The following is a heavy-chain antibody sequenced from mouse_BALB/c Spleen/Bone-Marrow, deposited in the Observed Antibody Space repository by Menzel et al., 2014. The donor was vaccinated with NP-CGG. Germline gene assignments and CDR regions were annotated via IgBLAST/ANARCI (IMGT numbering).Heavy chain of an antibody. D-gene: IGHD1-1*02. V-gene: IGHV1-69*02. CDR1: GYTFTSYW. CDR3: TRDDGGFAY. J-gene: IGHJ3*01. Sequence: QVQLQQSGTDLVRPGASGKLSCKASGYTFTSYWINWVKQRPGQGLEWIGNIYPSDSYTNYNQKFKDKATLTVDKSSSTAYMHLSSPTSEDSAVYYCTRDDGGFAYWGQGTLVTVSA. CDR2: IYPSDSYT.